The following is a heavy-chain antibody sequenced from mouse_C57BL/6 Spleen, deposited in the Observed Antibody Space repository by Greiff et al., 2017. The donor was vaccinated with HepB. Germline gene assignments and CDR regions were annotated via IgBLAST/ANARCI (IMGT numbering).Heavy chain of an antibody. CDR1: GFTFSSYA. V-gene: IGHV5-4*03. D-gene: IGHD2-4*01. J-gene: IGHJ2*01. CDR2: ISDGGSYT. CDR3: ARGGLRGYFDD. Sequence: EVMLVESGGGLVKPGGSLKLSCAASGFTFSSYAMSWVRQTPEKRLEWVATISDGGSYTYYPDNVKGRFTISRDNAKNNLYLQMSHLKSEDTAMYYCARGGLRGYFDDWGQGTTLTVSA.